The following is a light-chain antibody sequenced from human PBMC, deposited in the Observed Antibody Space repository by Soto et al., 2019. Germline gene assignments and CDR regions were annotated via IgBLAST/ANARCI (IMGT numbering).Light chain of an antibody. J-gene: IGLJ1*01. V-gene: IGLV2-14*01. CDR2: QVT. CDR3: SSLSSATSLYV. Sequence: QSVLTQPASVSGSLGQSITISCTGTTRDIAGYNYISWYQHRPGQVPKLLIYQVTIRPSGISNRFSGSKSGNTASLTISGLQDADDADYYCSSLSSATSLYVFGTGTKLTVL. CDR1: TRDIAGYNY.